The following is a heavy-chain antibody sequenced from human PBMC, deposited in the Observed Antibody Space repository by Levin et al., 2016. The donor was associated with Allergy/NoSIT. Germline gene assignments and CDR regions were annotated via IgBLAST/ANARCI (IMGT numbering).Heavy chain of an antibody. Sequence: SETLSLTCNVSGGSISSGGYYWTWIRQHPGKGLEWIGRVYLSGNTDYNPSLKSRVTMSIDTSKNQFSLELSSVTVADTAVYYCVRLQGDFWGQGTPVAVSS. CDR3: VRLQGDF. V-gene: IGHV4-61*08. J-gene: IGHJ4*02. CDR2: VYLSGNT. CDR1: GGSISSGGYY.